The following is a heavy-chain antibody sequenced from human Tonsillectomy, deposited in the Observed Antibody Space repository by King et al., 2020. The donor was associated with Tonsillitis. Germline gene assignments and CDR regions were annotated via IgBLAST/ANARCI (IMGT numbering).Heavy chain of an antibody. CDR2: IKEDGSEK. CDR3: VGGGGWGRFYY. D-gene: IGHD1-26*01. Sequence: VQLVESGGGLVQPGESLRLSCAASGFIFSSYWMTWVRQAPGKGLEWVANIKEDGSEKYYVDSAKGRFTISRDNAKKSLSLQMNSLTAEDTAVYYCVGGGGWGRFYYWGQGTLVTVSS. J-gene: IGHJ4*02. CDR1: GFIFSSYW. V-gene: IGHV3-7*03.